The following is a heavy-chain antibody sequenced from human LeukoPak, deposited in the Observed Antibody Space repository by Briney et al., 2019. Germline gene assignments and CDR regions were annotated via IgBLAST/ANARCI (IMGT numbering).Heavy chain of an antibody. Sequence: SETLSLTCTVSGGSISSSSYYWRWIRQPPGKGLEWIESIYYSGSTYYNPSLKSRVTISVDTSKNQFSLKLSSVTAADTAVYYCARKYYYDSSGSNWFDPWGQGTLVTVSS. D-gene: IGHD3-22*01. CDR3: ARKYYYDSSGSNWFDP. CDR1: GGSISSSSYY. J-gene: IGHJ5*02. CDR2: IYYSGST. V-gene: IGHV4-39*01.